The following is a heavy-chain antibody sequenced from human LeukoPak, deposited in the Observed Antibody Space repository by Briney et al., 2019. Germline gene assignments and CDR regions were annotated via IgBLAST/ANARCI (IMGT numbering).Heavy chain of an antibody. CDR1: GYTFSGHS. CDR2: ITIGDGHT. D-gene: IGHD6-19*01. J-gene: IGHJ4*02. Sequence: ASVKVSCKGSGYTFSGHSLHWVRQAPGQRPEWMGWITIGDGHTRYSQKFQDRLTFTRDTPAATAYMELRNLQSEDTAIYYCTRGAVAGNGYGYWGQGTLVTVSP. CDR3: TRGAVAGNGYGY. V-gene: IGHV1-3*04.